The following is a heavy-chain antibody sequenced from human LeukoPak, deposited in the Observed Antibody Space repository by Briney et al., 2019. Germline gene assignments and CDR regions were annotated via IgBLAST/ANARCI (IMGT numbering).Heavy chain of an antibody. J-gene: IGHJ4*02. Sequence: GGSLRLSCAASGFTFSSYAMHWVRQAPGKGLEWVAVISYDGSNKYYADSVKGRFTISRDNSKNTLYLQMNSLRAEDTAVYYCASSSGSDYWGQRTLVTVSS. CDR2: ISYDGSNK. D-gene: IGHD6-19*01. V-gene: IGHV3-30-3*01. CDR1: GFTFSSYA. CDR3: ASSSGSDY.